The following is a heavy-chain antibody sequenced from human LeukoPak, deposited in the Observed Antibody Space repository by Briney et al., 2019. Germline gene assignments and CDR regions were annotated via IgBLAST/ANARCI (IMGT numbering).Heavy chain of an antibody. V-gene: IGHV1-69*13. J-gene: IGHJ5*02. D-gene: IGHD2-8*01. CDR2: IIPIFGTA. CDR3: ANTNTQRGGFDP. Sequence: PRASVKVSCKASGGTFSSYAISWVRQAPGQGLEWMGGIIPIFGTANYAQKFQGRVTITADESTSTAYMELSSLRSEDTAVYYCANTNTQRGGFDPWGQGTLVTVSS. CDR1: GGTFSSYA.